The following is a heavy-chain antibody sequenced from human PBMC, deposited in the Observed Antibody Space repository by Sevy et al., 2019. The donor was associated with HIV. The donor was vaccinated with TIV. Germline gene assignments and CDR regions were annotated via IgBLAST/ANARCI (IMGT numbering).Heavy chain of an antibody. CDR2: FDPQHHET. CDR1: GYSLTKLS. Sequence: ASVKVSCKVSGYSLTKLSINWVRQAPGKGLEWMGHFDPQHHETIYAERFQGRVTIIADTSIDPGYMELSRLTSEDTAVYSCATVGLRYLSGSCSDQGDWFDPWGQGTVVPVSS. D-gene: IGHD3-9*01. CDR3: ATVGLRYLSGSCSDQGDWFDP. J-gene: IGHJ5*02. V-gene: IGHV1-24*01.